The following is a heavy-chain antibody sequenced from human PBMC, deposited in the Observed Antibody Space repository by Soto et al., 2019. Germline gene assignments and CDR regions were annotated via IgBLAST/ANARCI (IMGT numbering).Heavy chain of an antibody. CDR3: AKLVGYYGSENELFDY. J-gene: IGHJ4*02. CDR1: GFTFSSYA. Sequence: EVQLLESGGGLVQPGGSLRLSCAASGFTFSSYAMSWVRQAPGKGLEWVSAISGSGGSTYYADSVKGRFTISRDNSKNALYLQMNSLRAEDTAVYYCAKLVGYYGSENELFDYGGQGTLVIVSS. D-gene: IGHD3-10*01. V-gene: IGHV3-23*01. CDR2: ISGSGGST.